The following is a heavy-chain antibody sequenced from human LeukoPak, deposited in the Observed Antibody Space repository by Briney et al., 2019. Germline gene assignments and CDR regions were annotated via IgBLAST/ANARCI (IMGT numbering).Heavy chain of an antibody. CDR1: GFTFSRYE. CDR2: ISGSGDTM. Sequence: GGSLRLSCAASGFTFSRYEMNWVRQAPGKGLEWISYISGSGDTMYYADSVEGRFTISRDNAKNSLYLQMNSLRAEDTAVYHCARAPLVLQYRWWFDPWGQGTLVIVSS. D-gene: IGHD5-24*01. J-gene: IGHJ5*02. CDR3: ARAPLVLQYRWWFDP. V-gene: IGHV3-48*03.